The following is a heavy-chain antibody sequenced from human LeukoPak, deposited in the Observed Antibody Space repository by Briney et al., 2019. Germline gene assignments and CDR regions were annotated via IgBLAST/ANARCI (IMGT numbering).Heavy chain of an antibody. CDR3: ASRSSVAASGPG. CDR2: INQDGSGK. D-gene: IGHD2-15*01. J-gene: IGHJ4*02. CDR1: GFTFTNAW. Sequence: GGSLRLSCAASGFTFTNAWMNWVRQAPGKGLEWVANINQDGSGKYYVDSVKGRFTISRDNAKNSLYLQMSSLRAEDTALYYCASRSSVAASGPGWGQGTLVTVSS. V-gene: IGHV3-7*01.